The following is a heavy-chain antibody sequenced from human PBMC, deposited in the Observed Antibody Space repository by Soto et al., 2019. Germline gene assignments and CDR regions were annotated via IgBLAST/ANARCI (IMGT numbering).Heavy chain of an antibody. V-gene: IGHV1-18*01. J-gene: IGHJ6*02. CDR1: GYTFTSYG. Sequence: ASVKVSCKASGYTFTSYGISWVRQAPGQGLEWMGWISAYNGNTNYAQKLQGRVTMPTDPSTSSAYMELRSLRSDDTAVYYCARDLPDSGYDYYYYGMDVWGQGTTVTVSS. D-gene: IGHD5-12*01. CDR2: ISAYNGNT. CDR3: ARDLPDSGYDYYYYGMDV.